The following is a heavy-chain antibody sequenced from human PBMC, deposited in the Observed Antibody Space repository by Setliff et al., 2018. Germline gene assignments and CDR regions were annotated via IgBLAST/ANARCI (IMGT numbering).Heavy chain of an antibody. V-gene: IGHV1-3*01. Sequence: ASVKVSCKASGYSFSNHVIHWVRQAPGKRLEWMGWINADNGNTKYSQKFHGRVTLNRDTSASTAYMELTNLTSDDTAVYYCARGPGGYGYSLDYWGPGTLVTVSS. D-gene: IGHD5-12*01. J-gene: IGHJ4*02. CDR2: INADNGNT. CDR1: GYSFSNHV. CDR3: ARGPGGYGYSLDY.